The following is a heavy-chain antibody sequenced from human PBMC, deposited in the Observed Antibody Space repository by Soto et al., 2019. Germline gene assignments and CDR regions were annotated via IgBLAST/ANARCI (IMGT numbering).Heavy chain of an antibody. Sequence: QLQLQESGPGLVKPSETLSLTCTVSGGSISSSSYYWGWIRQPPGKGLEWIGSIYYSGSTYYNPSLKSPVTISVDTSKNQFALKLSSVTAADTAVYYCAGLSPRDWLPLPYTFDYCGQGTLVTVSS. D-gene: IGHD5-12*01. CDR3: AGLSPRDWLPLPYTFDY. CDR1: GGSISSSSYY. CDR2: IYYSGST. V-gene: IGHV4-39*01. J-gene: IGHJ4*02.